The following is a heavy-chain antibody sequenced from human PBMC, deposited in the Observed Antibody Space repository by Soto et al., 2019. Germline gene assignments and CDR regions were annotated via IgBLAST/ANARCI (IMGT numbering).Heavy chain of an antibody. CDR3: VKSSRRDISASRGMDV. CDR1: GFTFSSYA. D-gene: IGHD3-9*01. Sequence: GGSLRLSCSASGFTFSSYAMHWVRQAPGRGLEYVSVISSNGGSTYYTDSVAGRFTISRDNSQNTLYLQMSNLRTEDTAIYYCVKSSRRDISASRGMDVWGQGTTVTVSS. CDR2: ISSNGGST. V-gene: IGHV3-64D*06. J-gene: IGHJ6*02.